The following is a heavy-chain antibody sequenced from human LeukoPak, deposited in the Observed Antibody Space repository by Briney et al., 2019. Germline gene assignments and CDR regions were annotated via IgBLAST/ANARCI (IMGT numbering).Heavy chain of an antibody. J-gene: IGHJ4*02. CDR2: IIPIFGTA. CDR1: GGTFSSYA. D-gene: IGHD3-22*01. V-gene: IGHV1-69*13. Sequence: ASVKVSCKASGGTFSSYAISWVRQAPGQGLEWMGGIIPIFGTANYAQKFQGTVTITADESTSTAYMELSSLRSEDTAVYYCARAVLYYYDSSGYFDYWGQGTLVTVSS. CDR3: ARAVLYYYDSSGYFDY.